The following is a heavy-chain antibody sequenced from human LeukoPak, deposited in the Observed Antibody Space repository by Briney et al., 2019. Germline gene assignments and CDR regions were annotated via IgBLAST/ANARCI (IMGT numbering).Heavy chain of an antibody. V-gene: IGHV3-23*01. D-gene: IGHD2-2*01. J-gene: IGHJ4*02. CDR1: GFTFSSYA. CDR3: LTFGCQLLPHHFDY. Sequence: PGGSLRLSCAASGFTFSSYAMGWVRQAPGEGLEWVSAISASVGSTCYADSVKGRFTISRDNSKNTLYLRMTSLRAEGPAGNYCLTFGCQLLPHHFDYWGQGTLVTVSS. CDR2: ISASVGST.